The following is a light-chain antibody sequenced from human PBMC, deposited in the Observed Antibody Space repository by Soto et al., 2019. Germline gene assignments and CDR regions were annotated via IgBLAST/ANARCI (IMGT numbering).Light chain of an antibody. V-gene: IGKV1-39*01. CDR3: QQSYSTPT. Sequence: DIQLTQSPSSLSASVGDRVTITCRASQSISSYLNWYQQKPGKAPKALIYAASSLQSGVPSRFSGSLSGTDFTLTTSRPQPEDFATYYGQQSYSTPTFGQGTKVEIK. J-gene: IGKJ1*01. CDR1: QSISSY. CDR2: AAS.